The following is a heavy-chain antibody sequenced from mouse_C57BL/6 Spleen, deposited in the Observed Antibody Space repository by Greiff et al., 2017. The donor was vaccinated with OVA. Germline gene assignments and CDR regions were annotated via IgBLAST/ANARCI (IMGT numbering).Heavy chain of an antibody. Sequence: VQLQQSGPELVKPGASVKISCKASGYSFTGYFMNWVMQSHGKSLEWIGRINPYNGDTFYNQKFKGKATLTVDKSSSTAHMALQSLTSEDSAVYYCSCYYYGNSWYYFGDWGQSTTLTFSS. CDR1: GYSFTGYF. D-gene: IGHD1-1*01. V-gene: IGHV1-20*01. CDR2: INPYNGDT. J-gene: IGHJ2*01. CDR3: SCYYYGNSWYYFGD.